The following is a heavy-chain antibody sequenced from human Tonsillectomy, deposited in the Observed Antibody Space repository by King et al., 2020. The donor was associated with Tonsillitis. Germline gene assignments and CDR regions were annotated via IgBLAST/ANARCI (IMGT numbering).Heavy chain of an antibody. CDR3: ARGRNWALDY. CDR2: IKPEGSQK. D-gene: IGHD7-27*01. J-gene: IGHJ4*02. V-gene: IGHV3-7*01. CDR1: GFTYSSDW. Sequence: VQLVESGGGLIQPGGSLRLACEASGFTYSSDWMGWARQAPGKGLGGVASIKPEGSQKYYVDSVKGRFTISRDNAQNSHYLEMNYLRAEDTAVYYCARGRNWALDYWGQGTLVTVSS.